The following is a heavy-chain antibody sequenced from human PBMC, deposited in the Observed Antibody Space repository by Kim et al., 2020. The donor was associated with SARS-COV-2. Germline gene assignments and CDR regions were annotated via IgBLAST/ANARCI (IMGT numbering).Heavy chain of an antibody. V-gene: IGHV1-18*01. CDR1: NYTFTNFY. Sequence: ASVKVSCKASNYTFTNFYITWVRQAPGQGLEWLGTISPYNGNTNYVQKVHDRVTMTTDTTTNTAFLELRSLRSDDTAVYYCARARPLRPVLSRDYYYGMDVWGQGTTVIVSS. D-gene: IGHD2-15*01. CDR2: ISPYNGNT. J-gene: IGHJ6*02. CDR3: ARARPLRPVLSRDYYYGMDV.